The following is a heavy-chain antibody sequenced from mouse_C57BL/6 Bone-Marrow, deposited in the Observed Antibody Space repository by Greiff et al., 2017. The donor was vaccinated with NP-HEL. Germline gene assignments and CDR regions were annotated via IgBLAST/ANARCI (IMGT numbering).Heavy chain of an antibody. CDR1: GYAFTNYL. CDR3: ARSLLTPDYFDY. CDR2: INPGSGGT. J-gene: IGHJ2*01. D-gene: IGHD4-1*01. Sequence: VQLQQSGAELVRPGTSVKVSCKASGYAFTNYLIEWVKQRPGQGLEWIGVINPGSGGTNYNEKFKGKATLTADKSSSTAYMQLSSLTSEDSAVYFCARSLLTPDYFDYWGQGTTLTVSS. V-gene: IGHV1-54*01.